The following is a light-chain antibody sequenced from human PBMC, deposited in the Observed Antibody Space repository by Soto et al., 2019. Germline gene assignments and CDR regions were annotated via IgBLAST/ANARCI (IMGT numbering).Light chain of an antibody. Sequence: QSVLTQPASVSGSPGQAITISCSGTGSDVGGYNYVSWYQQHPGKAPKLMIYEVSNRPSGFSNRFSGSKSGNTASLTISGLQAEDEADYYCSSYTSSSTLVFGTGTKVTVL. CDR1: GSDVGGYNY. V-gene: IGLV2-14*01. CDR2: EVS. J-gene: IGLJ1*01. CDR3: SSYTSSSTLV.